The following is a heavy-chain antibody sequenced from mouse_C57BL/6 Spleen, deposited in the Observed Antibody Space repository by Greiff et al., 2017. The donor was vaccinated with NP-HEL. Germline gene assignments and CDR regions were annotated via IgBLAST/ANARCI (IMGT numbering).Heavy chain of an antibody. V-gene: IGHV1-72*01. Sequence: QVQLKQPGAELVKPGASVKLSCKASGYTFTSYWMHWVKQRPGRGLEWIGRLDPNSGGTQYNEKFKSKATLTVDKPSSTAYMQLSSLTSEDSAVYYCARYYDYDGVYFDYWGQGTTLTVSS. D-gene: IGHD2-4*01. CDR3: ARYYDYDGVYFDY. CDR1: GYTFTSYW. J-gene: IGHJ2*01. CDR2: LDPNSGGT.